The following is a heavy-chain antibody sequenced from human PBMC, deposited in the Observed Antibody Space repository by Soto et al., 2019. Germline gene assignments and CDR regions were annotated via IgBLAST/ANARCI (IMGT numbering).Heavy chain of an antibody. D-gene: IGHD2-2*01. V-gene: IGHV4-39*01. Sequence: QLQLQESGPGLVKPSETLSLTCSVSGGSINDDRYYWGWIRQPPGKGLEWIGSIYYSGTSSYNPSLESRVTMSADTSKKQLSLRLRSVTAADTAVYYCARLHCDSPNCVPLDPWGQGTLVIVSS. J-gene: IGHJ5*02. CDR1: GGSINDDRYY. CDR3: ARLHCDSPNCVPLDP. CDR2: IYYSGTS.